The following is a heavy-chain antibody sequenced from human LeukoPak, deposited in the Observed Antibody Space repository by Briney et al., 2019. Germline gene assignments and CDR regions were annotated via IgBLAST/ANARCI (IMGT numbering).Heavy chain of an antibody. J-gene: IGHJ4*02. CDR2: IYGDGRT. D-gene: IGHD3-3*01. Sequence: PGGSLRLSCAASGFTVSSNYIIWVRQAPGNGLERVSVIYGDGRTSHSASVRGRFTISRDNSKNIVSLQMNNLRAEDAAVYYCARGRGLGVVSPYFDYWGQGTLVTVSS. CDR1: GFTVSSNY. CDR3: ARGRGLGVVSPYFDY. V-gene: IGHV3-53*01.